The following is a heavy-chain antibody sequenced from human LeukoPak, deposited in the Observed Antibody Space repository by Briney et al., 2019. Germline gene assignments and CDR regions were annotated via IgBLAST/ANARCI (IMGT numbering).Heavy chain of an antibody. D-gene: IGHD6-13*01. CDR1: GGSISRYY. Sequence: SETLSLTCTVSGGSISRYYWTWIRQPAGKGLEWIGRIYSTGSPSYNPSLQSRVTMSVDSSKNQFSLKVNSVTAADTAVYYCARETKGAAAIDYWGQGTLVTVSS. CDR2: IYSTGSP. J-gene: IGHJ4*02. CDR3: ARETKGAAAIDY. V-gene: IGHV4-4*07.